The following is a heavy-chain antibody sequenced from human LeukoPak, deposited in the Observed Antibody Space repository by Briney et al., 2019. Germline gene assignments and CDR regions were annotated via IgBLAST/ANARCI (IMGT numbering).Heavy chain of an antibody. CDR3: ARGVPYDSWSGPHYSDY. Sequence: ASVKVSCKASGGTFSSYAISWVRQAPGKGLEWVSAISGSGGSTYYADSVKGRFTISRDNSKNSLYLQMNSLRAEDTAVYYCARGVPYDSWSGPHYSDYWGQGTLVTVSS. V-gene: IGHV3-23*01. J-gene: IGHJ4*02. CDR2: ISGSGGST. D-gene: IGHD3-3*01. CDR1: GGTFSSYA.